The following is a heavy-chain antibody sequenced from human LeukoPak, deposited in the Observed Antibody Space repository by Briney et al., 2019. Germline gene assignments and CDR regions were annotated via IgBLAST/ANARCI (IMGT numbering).Heavy chain of an antibody. J-gene: IGHJ6*02. CDR1: GGSISNFY. V-gene: IGHV4-59*01. CDR3: VRDSSYDYAWGSYYYSGMDV. CDR2: IYYSGST. Sequence: SETLSLTCTVSGGSISNFYWSWIRQPPGKGLEWIGYIYYSGSTNYNPSLKSRVTISVDTTKNQFSLKLSSVTAADTAVYYCVRDSSYDYAWGSYYYSGMDVWGQGTTVTVSS. D-gene: IGHD3-16*01.